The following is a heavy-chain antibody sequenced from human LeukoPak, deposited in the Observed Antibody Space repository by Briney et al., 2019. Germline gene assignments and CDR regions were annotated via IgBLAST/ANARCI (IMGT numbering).Heavy chain of an antibody. J-gene: IGHJ4*02. Sequence: SETLSLTCTVSGGSISSYYWSWIRQSPGKGLEWIGYIHYSGSTNYNPSLKSRVTMSVDTSKNQFSLKLTSVTAADTAIYYCARWSSGDYYYVDYWGQGTLVTVSS. D-gene: IGHD3-22*01. CDR3: ARWSSGDYYYVDY. V-gene: IGHV4-59*12. CDR2: IHYSGST. CDR1: GGSISSYY.